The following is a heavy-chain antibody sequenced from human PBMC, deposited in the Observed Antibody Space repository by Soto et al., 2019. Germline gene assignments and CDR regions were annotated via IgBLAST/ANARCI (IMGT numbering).Heavy chain of an antibody. V-gene: IGHV3-33*01. CDR3: ARDGGLGYCSGGSCYSNAFDI. J-gene: IGHJ3*02. D-gene: IGHD2-15*01. CDR1: GFTFSSYG. Sequence: GGSLRLSCAASGFTFSSYGMHWVRQAPGKGLEWVAVIWYDGSNKYYADSVKGRFTISRDNSKNTLYLQMNSLRAEDTAVYYCARDGGLGYCSGGSCYSNAFDIWGQGTMVTVSS. CDR2: IWYDGSNK.